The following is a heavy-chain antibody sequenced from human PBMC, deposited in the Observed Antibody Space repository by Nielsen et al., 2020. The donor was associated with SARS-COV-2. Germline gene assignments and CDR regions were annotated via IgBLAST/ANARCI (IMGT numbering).Heavy chain of an antibody. CDR2: ISYDGSNK. D-gene: IGHD2-2*01. CDR1: GFTFSSYG. V-gene: IGHV3-30*18. Sequence: GGSLRLSCAASGFTFSSYGMHWVRQAPGKGLEWVAVISYDGSNKYYADSVKGRFTISRDNSKNTLYLQMNSLRAEDTAVYYCAKVIPRGGCSSTSCRRDYYYYGMDVWGQGTTVTVSS. J-gene: IGHJ6*02. CDR3: AKVIPRGGCSSTSCRRDYYYYGMDV.